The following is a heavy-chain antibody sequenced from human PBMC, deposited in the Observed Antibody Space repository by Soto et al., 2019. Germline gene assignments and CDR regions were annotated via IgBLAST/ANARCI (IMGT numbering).Heavy chain of an antibody. CDR3: ARDRRSSGWQDLNDY. Sequence: ASVKVSCKASGYTFTGYAMNWVRQAPGQGLEWMGWISGDNGNTNYAQKLQGRVTMTTDTSTSTAYMELRSLRSDDTAVYYCARDRRSSGWQDLNDYWGQGTLVTVSS. CDR1: GYTFTGYA. CDR2: ISGDNGNT. D-gene: IGHD6-19*01. J-gene: IGHJ4*02. V-gene: IGHV1-18*01.